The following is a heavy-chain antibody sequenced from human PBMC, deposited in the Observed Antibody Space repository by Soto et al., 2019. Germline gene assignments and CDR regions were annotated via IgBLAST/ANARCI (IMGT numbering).Heavy chain of an antibody. J-gene: IGHJ4*02. Sequence: QPGGSLRLSCAASGFTFSSYAMHWVRQAPGKGLEWVAVISYDGSNKYYADSVKGRFTISRDNSKNTLYLQMNSLRAEDTAVCYCARAPGYSSGFDYWGQGTLVTVSS. V-gene: IGHV3-30-3*01. CDR1: GFTFSSYA. D-gene: IGHD6-19*01. CDR3: ARAPGYSSGFDY. CDR2: ISYDGSNK.